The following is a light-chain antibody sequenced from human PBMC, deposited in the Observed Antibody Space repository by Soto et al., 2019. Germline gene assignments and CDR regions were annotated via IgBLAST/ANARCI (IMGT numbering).Light chain of an antibody. CDR1: QSVSDV. J-gene: IGKJ1*01. Sequence: EIVLTQSPATLSLSPGEGAALSCRASQSVSDVLAWYQQKPGQVPRLLIYEASRRATGIPGRFSGSGSGTEFTLSISSLQSEDFAVDYCQQYGSSGTFGQGTKVDIK. CDR3: QQYGSSGT. CDR2: EAS. V-gene: IGKV3-20*01.